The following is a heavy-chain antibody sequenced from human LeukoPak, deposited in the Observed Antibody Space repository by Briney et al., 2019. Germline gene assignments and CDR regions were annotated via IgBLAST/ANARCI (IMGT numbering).Heavy chain of an antibody. Sequence: SETLSLTCTVSGGSISSGVYYWSWIRQHPGKGLEWIGYIYYSGSTYYNPSLKSRVTISVDTSKNQFSLKLSSVTAADTAVYYCASLYCSSTSCYTGFDYWGQGTLVTVSS. J-gene: IGHJ4*02. V-gene: IGHV4-31*03. D-gene: IGHD2-2*01. CDR3: ASLYCSSTSCYTGFDY. CDR2: IYYSGST. CDR1: GGSISSGVYY.